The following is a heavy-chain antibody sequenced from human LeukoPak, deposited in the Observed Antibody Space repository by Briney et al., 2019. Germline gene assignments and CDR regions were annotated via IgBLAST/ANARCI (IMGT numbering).Heavy chain of an antibody. V-gene: IGHV1-18*01. D-gene: IGHD4-17*01. Sequence: GASVKISCKASGYTFTSYGISWVRQAPGQGLEWMGWISAYNGNTNYAQKLQGRVTMTTDTSTSTAYMELRSLRSDDTAVYYCARMGVTTMSWSGFDYWGQGTLVTVSS. CDR1: GYTFTSYG. CDR2: ISAYNGNT. J-gene: IGHJ4*02. CDR3: ARMGVTTMSWSGFDY.